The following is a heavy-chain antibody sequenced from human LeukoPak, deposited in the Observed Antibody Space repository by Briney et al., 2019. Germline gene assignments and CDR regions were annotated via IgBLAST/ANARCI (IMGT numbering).Heavy chain of an antibody. V-gene: IGHV3-9*01. D-gene: IGHD3-10*01. CDR2: IYWNSGDI. J-gene: IGHJ3*02. CDR3: AKDRAGSYYDAFDI. CDR1: GFTFDDYA. Sequence: GRSLRLSCAASGFTFDDYAMHWVRQSPGMGLEWVSGIYWNSGDIGYADSVKGRFTISRDNAKNSLYLQMNSLITEDSALYFCAKDRAGSYYDAFDIWGQGTMVTVSS.